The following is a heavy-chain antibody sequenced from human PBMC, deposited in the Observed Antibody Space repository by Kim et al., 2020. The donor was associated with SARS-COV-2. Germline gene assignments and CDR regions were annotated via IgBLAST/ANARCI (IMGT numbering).Heavy chain of an antibody. Sequence: GGSLRLSCAASGFTFSSYAMHWVRQAPGKGLEWVAVIWYDGSNKYYADSVKGRFTISRDNSKNTLYLQMNSLRAEDTAVYYCAKDRVLWFGESHFDYWGQGTLVTVSS. CDR1: GFTFSSYA. V-gene: IGHV3-33*06. CDR3: AKDRVLWFGESHFDY. CDR2: IWYDGSNK. D-gene: IGHD3-10*01. J-gene: IGHJ4*02.